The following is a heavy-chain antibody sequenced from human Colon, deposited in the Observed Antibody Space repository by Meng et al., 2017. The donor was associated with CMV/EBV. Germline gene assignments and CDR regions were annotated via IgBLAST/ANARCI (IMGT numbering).Heavy chain of an antibody. CDR3: AKEGGY. D-gene: IGHD3-16*01. CDR1: GFTFNDFE. Sequence: GGSLRLSCVGTGFTFNDFELTWVRQRPGKGLEWVASINWDGGSTVYVDSVKGRFTISRDNAKNLLYLQMNSLRPEDTALYYCAKEGGYWGQGTLVTVSS. V-gene: IGHV3-20*04. CDR2: INWDGGST. J-gene: IGHJ4*02.